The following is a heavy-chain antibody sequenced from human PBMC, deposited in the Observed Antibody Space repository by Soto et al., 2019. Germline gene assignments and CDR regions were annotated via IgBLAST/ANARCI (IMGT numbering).Heavy chain of an antibody. CDR3: AKDGIVTGRHYYYYYMDV. J-gene: IGHJ6*03. Sequence: GGSLRLSCAASGFIFSSYVMTWVRQAPGKGLEWVSAISSSGASTYYADSVKGRFTISRDNSANTLYLQINSLRAEDTAVYYCAKDGIVTGRHYYYYYMDVWGKGTTVTVSS. CDR2: ISSSGAST. V-gene: IGHV3-23*01. D-gene: IGHD7-27*01. CDR1: GFIFSSYV.